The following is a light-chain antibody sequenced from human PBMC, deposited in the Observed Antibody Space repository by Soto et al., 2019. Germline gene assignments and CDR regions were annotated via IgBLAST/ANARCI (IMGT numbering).Light chain of an antibody. J-gene: IGLJ2*01. CDR1: SSDVGGYNY. CDR2: EVN. Sequence: QSALTQPPSASGSPGQSVTIPCTGTSSDVGGYNYVSWYQQHPGKAPRLMIYEVNKRPSGVPYRFSGSKSGNTASLTVSGLQADDEAVYYCSSYAGNNVLVFGGGTKLTVL. V-gene: IGLV2-8*01. CDR3: SSYAGNNVLV.